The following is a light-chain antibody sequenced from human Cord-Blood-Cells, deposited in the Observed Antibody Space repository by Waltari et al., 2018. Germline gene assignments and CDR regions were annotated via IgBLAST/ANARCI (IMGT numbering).Light chain of an antibody. J-gene: IGLJ2*01. V-gene: IGLV2-11*01. CDR3: CSYAGSYTFV. CDR2: EVS. CDR1: SSDVGGYNY. Sequence: QSALTQPRSVSGSPGQSVTISCTGTSSDVGGYNYVSWYQQHPGKAPKLLIYEVSKRPSGVPERFSGSTSGNTASLTISVLQAEDEAEYYCCSYAGSYTFVFGGGTKLTVL.